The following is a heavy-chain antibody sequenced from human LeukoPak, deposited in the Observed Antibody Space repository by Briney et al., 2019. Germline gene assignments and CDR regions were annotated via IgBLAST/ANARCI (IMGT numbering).Heavy chain of an antibody. V-gene: IGHV6-1*01. D-gene: IGHD1-26*01. CDR3: ASGGSYGFAY. Sequence: SHTLSLTCAISGDSFSIYSDVWTWIRQSPSRGLVWLGSTYYRSKWCNDYAGSVKSRITINPDTSNNQFSLQLNSVTPEDTAVYYCASGGSYGFAYGGQGTLVTVSS. CDR1: GDSFSIYSDV. J-gene: IGHJ4*02. CDR2: TYYRSKWCN.